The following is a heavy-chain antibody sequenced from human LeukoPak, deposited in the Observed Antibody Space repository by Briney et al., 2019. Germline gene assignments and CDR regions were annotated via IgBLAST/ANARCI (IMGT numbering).Heavy chain of an antibody. D-gene: IGHD3-10*01. CDR2: ISGSGGST. J-gene: IGHJ4*02. V-gene: IGHV3-23*01. Sequence: GGSLRLSCAASGFTFSIYAMSWVRQAPGKGLEWVSAISGSGGSTYYADSVKGRFTISRDNSKNTLYLQMNSLRAEDTAVYYCAKRLWGFRGVIDYWGQGTLVTVSS. CDR3: AKRLWGFRGVIDY. CDR1: GFTFSIYA.